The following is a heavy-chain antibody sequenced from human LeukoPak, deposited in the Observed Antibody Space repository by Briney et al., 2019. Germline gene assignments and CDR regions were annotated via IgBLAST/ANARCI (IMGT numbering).Heavy chain of an antibody. CDR1: GYIFSSYY. D-gene: IGHD3-9*01. CDR3: ATNNYDILTGLS. J-gene: IGHJ4*02. V-gene: IGHV1-2*02. CDR2: INPNSGGT. Sequence: ASVKVSCKASGYIFSSYYMHWVRQAPGQGLEWMGWINPNSGGTNYAQKFQGRVIMSRDTSINTAYMELSRLRSDDTAVYYCATNNYDILTGLSWGQGTLVTVSS.